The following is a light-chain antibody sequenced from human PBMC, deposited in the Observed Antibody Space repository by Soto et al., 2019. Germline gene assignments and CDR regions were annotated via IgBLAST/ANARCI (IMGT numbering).Light chain of an antibody. CDR2: EVN. V-gene: IGLV2-8*01. Sequence: QSALTQPPSASGSPGQSLTISCTGTSSDVGGYNYVFWYQQHPGKAPKLMIYEVNKRPSGVPDRFSGSKSGNTASLTVSGLQADDEAIYYCYSYAGRNVWVFGGGTQLIVL. J-gene: IGLJ3*02. CDR1: SSDVGGYNY. CDR3: YSYAGRNVWV.